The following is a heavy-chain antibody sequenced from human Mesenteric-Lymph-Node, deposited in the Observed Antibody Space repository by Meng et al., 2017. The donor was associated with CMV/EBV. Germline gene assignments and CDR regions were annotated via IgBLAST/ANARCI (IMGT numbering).Heavy chain of an antibody. CDR1: GFTFSPNA. CDR2: ISDDGSNK. V-gene: IGHV3-30-3*01. D-gene: IGHD6-19*01. J-gene: IGHJ4*02. Sequence: CADSGFTFSPNAMHWVRQAPGKGLEWVAVISDDGSNKYYTDSVKGRFTISRDNSKNTLYLQMNSVRAEDTAVYYCVRGSSGWYGVDYWGQGTLVTVSS. CDR3: VRGSSGWYGVDY.